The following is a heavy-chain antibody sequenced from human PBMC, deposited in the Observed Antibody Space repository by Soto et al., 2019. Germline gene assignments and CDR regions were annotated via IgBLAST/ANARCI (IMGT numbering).Heavy chain of an antibody. J-gene: IGHJ4*02. CDR2: IPGSGDNT. V-gene: IGHV3-23*01. CDR3: AKETAVGGQPLFDY. CDR1: GFTFSRYA. D-gene: IGHD6-19*01. Sequence: GGSLRLSCAASGFTFSRYAMSWVRQAPEKGLEWVSGIPGSGDNTYYADSVKGRFTISRDNSKNTLYLQMNSLRAEDTAVYHCAKETAVGGQPLFDYWGQGALVTVSS.